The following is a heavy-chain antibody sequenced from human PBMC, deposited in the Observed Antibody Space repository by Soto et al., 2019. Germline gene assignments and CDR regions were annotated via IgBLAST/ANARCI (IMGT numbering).Heavy chain of an antibody. CDR3: ARVGLAAVFYYYGMDD. V-gene: IGHV4-4*02. CDR1: GGSISSSNW. CDR2: IYHSGSS. J-gene: IGHJ6*02. Sequence: SSETLSLTCAVSGGSISSSNWWSWVRQPPGKGLEWIGEIYHSGSSNYNPSPKSRVTISVDKSKNQFSLKLSSVTAADTAVYYCARVGLAAVFYYYGMDDWGQGTMVTVSS. D-gene: IGHD3-3*02.